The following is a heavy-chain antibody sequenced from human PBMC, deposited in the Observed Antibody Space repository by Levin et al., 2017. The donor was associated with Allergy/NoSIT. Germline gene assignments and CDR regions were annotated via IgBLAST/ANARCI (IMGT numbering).Heavy chain of an antibody. Sequence: ASVKVSCKASGYIFTDYYIHWVRQAPGQGLEWIGWINPNSGDTNLAQKFQGRVTMTRDTSISTAYMELSRLRSDDAAVYYCVRDSRVPVTDSWGQGTLVPVSS. CDR3: VRDSRVPVTDS. J-gene: IGHJ4*02. CDR2: INPNSGDT. V-gene: IGHV1-2*02. D-gene: IGHD4-17*01. CDR1: GYIFTDYY.